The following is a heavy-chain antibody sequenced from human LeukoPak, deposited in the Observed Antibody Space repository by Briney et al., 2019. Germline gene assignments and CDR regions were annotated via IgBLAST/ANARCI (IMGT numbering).Heavy chain of an antibody. D-gene: IGHD2-15*01. Sequence: SETLSLTCTVSGDSISSYYWSWIRQPPGKGLEWIGYIYNSGSTDYNPSLKSRVTISLDTSKKQFSLKLSAMTAADTAVYYCARASQLYYFDYWGQGTLVTVSS. CDR1: GDSISSYY. V-gene: IGHV4-59*12. J-gene: IGHJ4*02. CDR2: IYNSGST. CDR3: ARASQLYYFDY.